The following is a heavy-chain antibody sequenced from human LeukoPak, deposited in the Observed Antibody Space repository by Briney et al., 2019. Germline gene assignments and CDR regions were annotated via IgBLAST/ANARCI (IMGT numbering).Heavy chain of an antibody. Sequence: TGGSLRLSCAASGFTFSSYAMSWVRQAPGKGLEWVSAISGSGGSTYYADSVKGRFTISRDNSKNMLYLHMNSLRAEDTAVYYCAKRGPVTGTKYFDYWGQGTLVTVSS. J-gene: IGHJ4*02. CDR2: ISGSGGST. V-gene: IGHV3-23*01. CDR1: GFTFSSYA. D-gene: IGHD6-19*01. CDR3: AKRGPVTGTKYFDY.